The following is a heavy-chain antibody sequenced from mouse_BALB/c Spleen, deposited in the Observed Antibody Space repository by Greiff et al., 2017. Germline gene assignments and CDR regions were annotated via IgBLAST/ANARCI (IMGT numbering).Heavy chain of an antibody. CDR3: ARKGDYDYDYYAMDY. D-gene: IGHD2-4*01. Sequence: DVQLVESGGGLVKPGGSLKLSCAASGFTFSSHAMSWVRQTPEKRLEWVATISSGGSYTYYPDSVKGRFTISRDNAKNTLYLQMSSLRSEDTAMYYCARKGDYDYDYYAMDYWGQGTSVTVSS. V-gene: IGHV5-9-3*01. CDR2: ISSGGSYT. J-gene: IGHJ4*01. CDR1: GFTFSSHA.